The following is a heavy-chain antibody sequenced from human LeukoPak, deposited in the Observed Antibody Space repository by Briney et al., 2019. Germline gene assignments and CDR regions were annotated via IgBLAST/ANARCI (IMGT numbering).Heavy chain of an antibody. Sequence: PSETLSLTCSVSGGSISSGGYYWSWIRQHPGKGLEWIGYIYYSGSTYYNPSLKSRVTILVDTSKNQFSLKLSSVTAADTAVYYCARGAFEFYYGSGGRFDYWGQGTLVTVSS. J-gene: IGHJ4*02. CDR3: ARGAFEFYYGSGGRFDY. V-gene: IGHV4-31*03. D-gene: IGHD3-10*01. CDR1: GGSISSGGYY. CDR2: IYYSGST.